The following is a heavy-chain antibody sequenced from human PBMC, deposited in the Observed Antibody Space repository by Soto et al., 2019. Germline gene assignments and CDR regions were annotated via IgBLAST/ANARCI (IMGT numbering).Heavy chain of an antibody. D-gene: IGHD3-10*01. Sequence: PGGSLRLSCAASGFTFSSYGMHWVRQAPGKGLEWVAVIWYDGSNKYYADSVKGRFTISRDNSKNTLYLQMNSLRAEDTAVYYCARVSDYYGSGSFLGYYYGMDVWGQGTTVTVSS. CDR2: IWYDGSNK. J-gene: IGHJ6*02. CDR1: GFTFSSYG. V-gene: IGHV3-33*01. CDR3: ARVSDYYGSGSFLGYYYGMDV.